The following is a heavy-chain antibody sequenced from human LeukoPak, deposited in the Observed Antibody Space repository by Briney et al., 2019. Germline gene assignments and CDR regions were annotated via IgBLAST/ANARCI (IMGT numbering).Heavy chain of an antibody. V-gene: IGHV3-53*01. CDR1: GFTVSTNY. CDR2: INTGGYT. CDR3: ARESGSYLQ. J-gene: IGHJ4*02. Sequence: GGSLRLSCAASGFTVSTNYMTWVRQAPGKGLDWVSIINTGGYTYYIDSVKGRFTISRDKSKNTLYLQMTFQNVEDTAVYYCARESGSYLQWGQGTLVTVSS. D-gene: IGHD1-26*01.